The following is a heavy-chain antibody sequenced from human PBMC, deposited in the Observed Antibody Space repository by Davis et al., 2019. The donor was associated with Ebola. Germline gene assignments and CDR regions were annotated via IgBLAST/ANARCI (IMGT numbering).Heavy chain of an antibody. J-gene: IGHJ4*02. CDR1: GYSISSGYY. V-gene: IGHV4-38-2*02. CDR3: ARAQLWLHY. Sequence: MPSETLSLTCTVSGYSISSGYYWGWIRQPPGKGLEWIGSIYHSGSTYYNPSLKSRFTISVDTSKNQFSLKLGSVTAADTAVYYCARAQLWLHYWGQGTLVTVSS. CDR2: IYHSGST. D-gene: IGHD5-18*01.